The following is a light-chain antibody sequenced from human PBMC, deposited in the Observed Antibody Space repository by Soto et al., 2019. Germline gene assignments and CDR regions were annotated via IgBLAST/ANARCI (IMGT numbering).Light chain of an antibody. Sequence: DVQMTQSPSTLSASVGDTVTITCRANENIDYYLAWYQQKPARAPKLLINKAASLESGVPSRFSSSGSGTEFTHTISSLQPDDCASYYCQYHNNYLYTFGRGTKLEI. J-gene: IGKJ2*01. CDR1: ENIDYY. V-gene: IGKV1-5*03. CDR3: QYHNNYLYT. CDR2: KAA.